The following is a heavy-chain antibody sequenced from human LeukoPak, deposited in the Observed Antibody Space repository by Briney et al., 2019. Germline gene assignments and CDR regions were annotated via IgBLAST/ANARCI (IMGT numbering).Heavy chain of an antibody. D-gene: IGHD2-15*01. J-gene: IGHJ5*02. V-gene: IGHV3-13*01. Sequence: GGSLRLSCAASGFTFSSLDMHWVGQPAGLGLEWVSTIGIASDTYYPGSVEILFTLSTDNSKNSLYLHMNILRAEDTAVYYCAREVAAATYRGDWFDPWGQGTLVTVSS. CDR2: IGIASDT. CDR1: GFTFSSLD. CDR3: AREVAAATYRGDWFDP.